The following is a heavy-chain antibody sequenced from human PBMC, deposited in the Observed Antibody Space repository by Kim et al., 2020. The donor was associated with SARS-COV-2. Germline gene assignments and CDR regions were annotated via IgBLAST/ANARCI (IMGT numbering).Heavy chain of an antibody. CDR1: GFTFSSYA. V-gene: IGHV3-23*01. CDR2: ISGSGGST. Sequence: GGSLRLSCAASGFTFSSYAMSWVRQAPGKGLEWVSAISGSGGSTYYADSVKGRFTISRDNSKNTLYLQMNSLRAEDTAVYYCAKDYTWFGELFPQYYFDYWGQGTLVTVSS. D-gene: IGHD3-10*01. CDR3: AKDYTWFGELFPQYYFDY. J-gene: IGHJ4*02.